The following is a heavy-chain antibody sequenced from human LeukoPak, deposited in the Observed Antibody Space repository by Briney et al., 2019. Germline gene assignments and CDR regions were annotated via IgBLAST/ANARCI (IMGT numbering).Heavy chain of an antibody. J-gene: IGHJ4*02. Sequence: GGSLRLSCAASGFTFSSYEMNWVRQAPGKGLEWVSYISSSGSTIYYADSVKGRFTISRDNANNSLYLQMNSLRDEDTAMYYCARVLVGYDYIWGSYRPTGYFDYWGQGTLVTVSS. CDR1: GFTFSSYE. V-gene: IGHV3-48*03. CDR2: ISSSGSTI. CDR3: ARVLVGYDYIWGSYRPTGYFDY. D-gene: IGHD3-16*02.